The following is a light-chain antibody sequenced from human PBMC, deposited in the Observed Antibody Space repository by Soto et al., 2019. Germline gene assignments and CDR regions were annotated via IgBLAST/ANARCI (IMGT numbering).Light chain of an antibody. V-gene: IGLV2-14*01. CDR2: EVS. CDR3: SSYTSSSTLPYA. J-gene: IGLJ1*01. CDR1: SSDVGGYNY. Sequence: QSALTQPASVSGSPGQSITISCTGTSSDVGGYNYVSWYQQHPGKAPKLMIYEVSNRPSGVPNRFSGSKSGNTASLTISGLQAEDEADYYCSSYTSSSTLPYAFGTGTKVTVL.